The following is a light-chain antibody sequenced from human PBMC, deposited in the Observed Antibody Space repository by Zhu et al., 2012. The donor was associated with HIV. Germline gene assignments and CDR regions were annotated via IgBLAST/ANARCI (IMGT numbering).Light chain of an antibody. Sequence: DIQMTQSPSSLSASVGDRVTITCRASQGISNHLAWYHQKPGKAPKLLIYGASVLQSGVPSRFSGSGSGTEFTLTISSLQPEDFATYFCQHLTLYPTFGGRVQGWRSN. V-gene: IGKV1-9*01. CDR3: QHLTLYPT. CDR1: QGISNH. J-gene: IGKJ4*01. CDR2: GAS.